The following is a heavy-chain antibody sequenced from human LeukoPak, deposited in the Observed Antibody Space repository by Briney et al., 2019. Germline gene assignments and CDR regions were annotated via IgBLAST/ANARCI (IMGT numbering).Heavy chain of an antibody. Sequence: GGSLRLPCAVSGFTLDNTAMCWVRQAPGKGLEWISGISRMGFTTYYADSVNGRFTISRDTSKNTLYLQMDTLRPEDTALYYCAKEEVPNDYWGQGTLVTVSS. J-gene: IGHJ4*02. CDR1: GFTLDNTA. CDR2: ISRMGFTT. CDR3: AKEEVPNDY. V-gene: IGHV3-23*01.